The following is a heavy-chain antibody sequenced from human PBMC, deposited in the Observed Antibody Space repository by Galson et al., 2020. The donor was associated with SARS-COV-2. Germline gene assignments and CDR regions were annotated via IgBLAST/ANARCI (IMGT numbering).Heavy chain of an antibody. Sequence: SETLSLTCTVSGGSISSGGYYWSWIRQHPGKGLEWIGYIYYSGSTYYNPSLKSRVTISVDTSKNQFSLKLSSVTAADTAVDYCARDHDSSGDYYVARQGFDPWGQGTLVTGSS. J-gene: IGHJ5*02. V-gene: IGHV4-31*03. CDR3: ARDHDSSGDYYVARQGFDP. CDR1: GGSISSGGYY. D-gene: IGHD3-22*01. CDR2: IYYSGST.